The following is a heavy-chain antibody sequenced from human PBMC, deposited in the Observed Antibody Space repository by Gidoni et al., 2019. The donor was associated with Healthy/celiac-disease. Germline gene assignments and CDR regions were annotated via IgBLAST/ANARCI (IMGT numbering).Heavy chain of an antibody. D-gene: IGHD1-26*01. V-gene: IGHV3-74*01. Sequence: EVQLVESGGGLVQPGGSLRLSCAASGFTFSSYWMHWVRQAPGKGLVWVSRINSDGSSTSYADSVKGRFTISRDNAKNTLYLQMNSLRAEDTAVYYCARDSGTYSGSRSHGAFDYWGQGTLVTVSS. CDR3: ARDSGTYSGSRSHGAFDY. CDR2: INSDGSST. J-gene: IGHJ4*02. CDR1: GFTFSSYW.